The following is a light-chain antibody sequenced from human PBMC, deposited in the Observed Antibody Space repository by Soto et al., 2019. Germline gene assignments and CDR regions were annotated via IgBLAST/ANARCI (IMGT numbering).Light chain of an antibody. CDR3: QQYHRSSIT. Sequence: DIQMTQSPSTLSASLGDRVTITCRASQTVNAWLAWYQHKPGKAPNLLIYDASTLERGVPSRFSGTGSGTEFTLTISSLQPDDFATYYCQQYHRSSITFGQGTRLEIK. J-gene: IGKJ5*01. CDR1: QTVNAW. CDR2: DAS. V-gene: IGKV1-5*01.